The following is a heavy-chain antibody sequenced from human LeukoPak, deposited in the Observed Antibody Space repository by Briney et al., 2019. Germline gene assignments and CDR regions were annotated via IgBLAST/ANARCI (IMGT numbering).Heavy chain of an antibody. Sequence: PGRSLRLSCAASGFTFSSYGMHWVRQAPGKGLEWVAVISYDGSNKYYADSVKGRFTISRDNSKNTLYLQMNSLRAEDTAVYSCAKDDKRAHWGQGTLVTVSS. V-gene: IGHV3-30*18. CDR2: ISYDGSNK. D-gene: IGHD3-22*01. CDR3: AKDDKRAH. J-gene: IGHJ4*02. CDR1: GFTFSSYG.